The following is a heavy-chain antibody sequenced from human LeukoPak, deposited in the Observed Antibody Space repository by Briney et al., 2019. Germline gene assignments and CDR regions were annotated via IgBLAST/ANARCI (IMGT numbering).Heavy chain of an antibody. J-gene: IGHJ3*02. D-gene: IGHD3-22*01. Sequence: SETLSLTCTVSGGSISSGSYYWSWIRQPAGKGLEWIGRIYTSGSTNYNPSLKSRVTISVDTSKNQFSLKLSSVTAADTAVYYCARIYDSSGGYYWTDAFDIWGQGTMVTVSS. V-gene: IGHV4-61*02. CDR3: ARIYDSSGGYYWTDAFDI. CDR2: IYTSGST. CDR1: GGSISSGSYY.